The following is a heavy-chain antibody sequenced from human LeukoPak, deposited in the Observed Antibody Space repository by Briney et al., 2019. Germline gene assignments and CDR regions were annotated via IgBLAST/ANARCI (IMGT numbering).Heavy chain of an antibody. D-gene: IGHD3-16*01. Sequence: PSETLSLTCTVSDDSISDYYRGWIRQPPGKGLEWIGYFYNSGRSTYNPSLKSRVTISADTSKNHFSLKLNSVTTADTAVYYCTRGAPWLIDFWCSGILGNVSS. CDR1: DDSISDYY. J-gene: IGHJ4*02. V-gene: IGHV4-59*01. CDR2: FYNSGRS. CDR3: TRGAPWLIDF.